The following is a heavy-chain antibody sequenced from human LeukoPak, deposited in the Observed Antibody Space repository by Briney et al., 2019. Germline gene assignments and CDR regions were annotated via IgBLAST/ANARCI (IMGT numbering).Heavy chain of an antibody. V-gene: IGHV4-59*01. CDR1: GGSISSYY. D-gene: IGHD2-15*01. CDR2: IYYSGST. CDR3: ARDIARGAFDI. Sequence: SETLSLTCTVSGGSISSYYWSWIRQPPGKGLEWIGYIYYSGSTNYNPSLKSRVTISVDTSKNQFSLKLSSVTAADTAVYYCARDIARGAFDIWGQGTMVAVSS. J-gene: IGHJ3*02.